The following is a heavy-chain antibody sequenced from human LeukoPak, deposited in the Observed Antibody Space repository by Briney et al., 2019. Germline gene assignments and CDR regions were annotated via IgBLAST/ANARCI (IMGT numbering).Heavy chain of an antibody. Sequence: GGSLRLSCAASGFTFSNYWMNWVRQAPGKGLEWVANIKQDGSDKYYVDSVKGRFTISRDNAKNSLYLQMNSLRAEDTAVYYCAREKGNYDGYYNYYMDVWGKGTTVTVSS. CDR1: GFTFSNYW. V-gene: IGHV3-7*01. CDR2: IKQDGSDK. D-gene: IGHD4-11*01. J-gene: IGHJ6*03. CDR3: AREKGNYDGYYNYYMDV.